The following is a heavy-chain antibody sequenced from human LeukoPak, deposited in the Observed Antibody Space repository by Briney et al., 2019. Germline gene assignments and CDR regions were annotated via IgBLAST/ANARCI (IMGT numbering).Heavy chain of an antibody. Sequence: SETLSLTCTVSGGSISSGGYYWSWIRQHPGKGLEWIGYIYYSGITYYNPSLKSRVTISVDRSKNQFSLNLTSVTAADTAVYYCARDRGATFDYWGQGTLVTVSS. D-gene: IGHD1-26*01. CDR3: ARDRGATFDY. V-gene: IGHV4-31*03. J-gene: IGHJ4*02. CDR2: IYYSGIT. CDR1: GGSISSGGYY.